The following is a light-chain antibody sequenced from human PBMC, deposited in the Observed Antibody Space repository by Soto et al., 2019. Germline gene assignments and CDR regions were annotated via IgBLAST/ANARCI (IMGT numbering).Light chain of an antibody. Sequence: HSVLTKHPYADGSPGRAVTNYCTGTKNDIGVYDFVSWYQHHPGKAPRLIIYEVVQRPSGVPARFSGSKSGNTASLTVSGLQAADEADYFCKSYAGSNTYVFGSGTKVTVL. J-gene: IGLJ1*01. CDR2: EVV. CDR1: KNDIGVYDF. V-gene: IGLV2-8*01. CDR3: KSYAGSNTYV.